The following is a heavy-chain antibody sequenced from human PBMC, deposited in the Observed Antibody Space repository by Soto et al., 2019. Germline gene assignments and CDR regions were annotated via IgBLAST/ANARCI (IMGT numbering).Heavy chain of an antibody. V-gene: IGHV3-30*18. CDR2: ISYDGSNK. J-gene: IGHJ4*02. CDR3: AKAERYCNGGACYYEY. CDR1: GFTFTNYG. Sequence: QVQLVESGGGVVQPGRSLSLSCVVSGFTFTNYGMHWVRHAPGKGLEGVATISYDGSNKYYADSVKGRFTISRDNSKNTVYLQMNSLRDEDTAVYYCAKAERYCNGGACYYEYWGQGALVTVSS. D-gene: IGHD2-15*01.